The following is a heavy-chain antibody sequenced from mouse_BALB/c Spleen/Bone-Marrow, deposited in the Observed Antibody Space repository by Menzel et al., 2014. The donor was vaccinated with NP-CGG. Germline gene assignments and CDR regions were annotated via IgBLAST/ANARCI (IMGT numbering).Heavy chain of an antibody. CDR3: AREVRRYFDV. J-gene: IGHJ1*01. CDR1: GYTFTNYW. D-gene: IGHD2-14*01. V-gene: IGHV1-63*01. Sequence: QVQLQQSGAELVRPGTSVKISCKASGYTFTNYWLGWAKQRPGHGLEWIGDIYPGGGYTNYNEKFKGKATLTADTSSSTAYMQLSSLTSEDSAVYFCAREVRRYFDVWGAGTTVTVSS. CDR2: IYPGGGYT.